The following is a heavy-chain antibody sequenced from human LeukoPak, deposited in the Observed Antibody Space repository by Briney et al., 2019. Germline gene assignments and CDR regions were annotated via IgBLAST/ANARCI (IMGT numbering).Heavy chain of an antibody. CDR3: ARGEDTDLYYFDY. Sequence: SETLSLTCAVYGGSFSGYYWSWIRRPPGKGLEWIGEINHSGSTNYNPSLKSRVTISVDTSKNQFSLKLSSVTAADTAVYYCARGEDTDLYYFDYWGQGTLVTVSS. D-gene: IGHD2-15*01. CDR1: GGSFSGYY. V-gene: IGHV4-34*01. CDR2: INHSGST. J-gene: IGHJ4*02.